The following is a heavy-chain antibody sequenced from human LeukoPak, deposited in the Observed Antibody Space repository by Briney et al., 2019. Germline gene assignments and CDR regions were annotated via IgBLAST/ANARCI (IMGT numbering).Heavy chain of an antibody. V-gene: IGHV1-18*01. Sequence: ASVKVSCKASGYTFTSYGISWVRQAPGQGLEWMGWISAYNGNTNYAQKLQGRVTMTRNTSISTAYMELSSLRSEDTAVYYCARGHRIWFGEPALFDYWGQGTLVTVSS. CDR1: GYTFTSYG. CDR2: ISAYNGNT. CDR3: ARGHRIWFGEPALFDY. D-gene: IGHD3-10*01. J-gene: IGHJ4*02.